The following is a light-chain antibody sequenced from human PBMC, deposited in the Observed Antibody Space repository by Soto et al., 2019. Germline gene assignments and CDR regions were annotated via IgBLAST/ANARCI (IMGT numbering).Light chain of an antibody. CDR2: EDN. V-gene: IGLV6-57*04. CDR1: SGRIASNY. J-gene: IGLJ3*02. Sequence: NFMLTQPHSVSESPGKTVTISCTRSSGRIASNYVQWYQQRPGRAPTTVIYEDNERPSGLPDRFSGSVDSSSNSASLTISGLRTEDEADYYCQSYDGNNWVFGGGTKLTVL. CDR3: QSYDGNNWV.